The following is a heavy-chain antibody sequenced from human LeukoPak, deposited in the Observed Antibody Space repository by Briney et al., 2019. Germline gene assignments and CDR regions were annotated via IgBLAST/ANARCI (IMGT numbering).Heavy chain of an antibody. Sequence: GGSLRLSCAASGFTFSSYWMSWVRQAPGKGLEWVANIKQDGSEKYYVDSVKGRFTISRDNAKNSLYLQMNSLRAEDTAVYYCAREPPVYYGSGSDCWGQGTLVTVSS. J-gene: IGHJ4*02. V-gene: IGHV3-7*01. CDR3: AREPPVYYGSGSDC. CDR2: IKQDGSEK. D-gene: IGHD3-10*01. CDR1: GFTFSSYW.